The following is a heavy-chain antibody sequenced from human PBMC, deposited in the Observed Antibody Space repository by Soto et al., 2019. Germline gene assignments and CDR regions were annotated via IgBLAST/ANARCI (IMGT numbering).Heavy chain of an antibody. Sequence: PSETLSLTCTVSGGSISSSSYYWGWIRQPPGKGLEWIGSIYYSGSTYYNPSLKSRVTISVDTSKNQFSLKLSSVTAADTAVYYCARTIASRAHPPNWFGPWGQGTLVTVSS. CDR3: ARTIASRAHPPNWFGP. D-gene: IGHD6-13*01. CDR1: GGSISSSSYY. J-gene: IGHJ5*02. V-gene: IGHV4-39*01. CDR2: IYYSGST.